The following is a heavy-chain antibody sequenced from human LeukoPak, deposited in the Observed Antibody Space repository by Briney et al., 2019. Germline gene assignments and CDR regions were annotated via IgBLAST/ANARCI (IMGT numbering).Heavy chain of an antibody. J-gene: IGHJ4*02. D-gene: IGHD6-13*01. CDR2: IHHTGST. CDR3: ARFIRAAAGTGGIYYFDY. V-gene: IGHV4-38-2*02. CDR1: GYSISSGDY. Sequence: SETLSLTCSVSGYSISSGDYWGWIRQPPGKGLEWIGSIHHTGSTYYNPSLKSRVTISVDTSKNQFSLKLSSVTVADTAVYYCARFIRAAAGTGGIYYFDYWGQGTLVTVSS.